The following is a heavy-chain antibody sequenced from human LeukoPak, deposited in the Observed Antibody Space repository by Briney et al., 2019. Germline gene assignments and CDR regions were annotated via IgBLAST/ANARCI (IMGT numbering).Heavy chain of an antibody. CDR1: GFTFSSYA. J-gene: IGHJ4*02. CDR2: IYSGGST. V-gene: IGHV3-66*01. D-gene: IGHD3-10*01. Sequence: GGSLRLSCAASGFTFSSYAMSWVRQAPGKGLEWVSVIYSGGSTYYADSVKGRFTISRDNSKNTLYLQMNSLRAEDTAVYYCARGGITMVRGVIKREGFVDYWGQGTLVTVSS. CDR3: ARGGITMVRGVIKREGFVDY.